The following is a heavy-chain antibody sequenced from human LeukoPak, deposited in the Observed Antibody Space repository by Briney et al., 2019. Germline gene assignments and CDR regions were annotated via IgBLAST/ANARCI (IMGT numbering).Heavy chain of an antibody. J-gene: IGHJ3*02. CDR3: ARYLIPFHGSLDAFDI. D-gene: IGHD3-16*01. CDR1: GGSISSGGYY. Sequence: SETLSLTCTVSGGSISSGGYYWSWIRQHPGKGLEWIGYIYYSGSTYHNPSLKSRVTISVDTSKDQFSLKLSSVTAADTAVYYCARYLIPFHGSLDAFDIWGQGTMVTVSS. V-gene: IGHV4-31*03. CDR2: IYYSGST.